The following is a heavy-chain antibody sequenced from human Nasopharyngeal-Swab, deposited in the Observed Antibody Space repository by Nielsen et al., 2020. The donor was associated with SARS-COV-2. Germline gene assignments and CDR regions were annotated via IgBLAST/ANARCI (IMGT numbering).Heavy chain of an antibody. Sequence: LSLTCAASGFTFSGYWMHWVRQAPGKGLVWVSRINSDGSSTSYADSVKGRFTISRDNAKNTLYLQMNSLRAEDTAVYYCARGRRSFPTDYWGQGTLVTVSS. CDR1: GFTFSGYW. V-gene: IGHV3-74*01. CDR2: INSDGSST. CDR3: ARGRRSFPTDY. D-gene: IGHD1-1*01. J-gene: IGHJ4*02.